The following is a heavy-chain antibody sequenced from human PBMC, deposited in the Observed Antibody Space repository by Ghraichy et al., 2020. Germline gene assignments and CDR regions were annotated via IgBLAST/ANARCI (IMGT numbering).Heavy chain of an antibody. Sequence: GALRLSCAASGFTFSSYWMHWVRQAPGKGLVWVSRVNGDGSSTYYADSVKGRFTISRDNAKNTLYLQMNSLRAEDTAVYYCASYDGTGSYRSLAYWGQGTLVTVSS. CDR1: GFTFSSYW. V-gene: IGHV3-74*01. CDR3: ASYDGTGSYRSLAY. D-gene: IGHD3-22*01. CDR2: VNGDGSST. J-gene: IGHJ4*02.